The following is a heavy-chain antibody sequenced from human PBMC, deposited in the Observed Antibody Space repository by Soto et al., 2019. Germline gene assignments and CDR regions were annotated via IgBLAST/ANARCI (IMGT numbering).Heavy chain of an antibody. J-gene: IGHJ5*02. V-gene: IGHV1-69*04. CDR3: ARDSDSDYDILTGPLKKKGGFDP. CDR1: GGTLSGYT. D-gene: IGHD3-9*01. Sequence: GASVKVSCQASGGTLSGYTISWGRQAPGQRLEWMGRIIPILGIANYAQKFQGRVTITADKSTSTAYMELSSLRSEDTAVYYCARDSDSDYDILTGPLKKKGGFDPWGQGTLVTVSS. CDR2: IIPILGIA.